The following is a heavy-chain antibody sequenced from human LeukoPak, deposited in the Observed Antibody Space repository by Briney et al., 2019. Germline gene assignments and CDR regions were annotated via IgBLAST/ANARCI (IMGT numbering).Heavy chain of an antibody. Sequence: PSQTLSLTCAVSGGSISSGGYSWSWIRQPPGKGLEWIGYIYHSGSTYYNPSLKSRVTISVDRSKNQFSLKLSSVTAADTAVYYCASSSTVTSASAEYFQHWGQGTLVTVSS. CDR3: ASSSTVTSASAEYFQH. J-gene: IGHJ1*01. CDR1: GGSISSGGYS. CDR2: IYHSGST. V-gene: IGHV4-30-2*01. D-gene: IGHD4-17*01.